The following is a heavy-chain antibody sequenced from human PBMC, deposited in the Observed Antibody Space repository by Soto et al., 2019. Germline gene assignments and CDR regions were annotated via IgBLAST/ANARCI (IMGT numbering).Heavy chain of an antibody. D-gene: IGHD1-26*01. Sequence: QTLSLTCAIPGDSVSSNSAGWSWVRQSPSRGLEWLGRTYYRSKWYYEYAVSVRGRITINPDTSKNQYSLQLNSVTPEDTAVYFCARGEQYSGRIFDYWGQGTLVTVSS. J-gene: IGHJ4*01. CDR1: GDSVSSNSAG. CDR2: TYYRSKWYY. CDR3: ARGEQYSGRIFDY. V-gene: IGHV6-1*01.